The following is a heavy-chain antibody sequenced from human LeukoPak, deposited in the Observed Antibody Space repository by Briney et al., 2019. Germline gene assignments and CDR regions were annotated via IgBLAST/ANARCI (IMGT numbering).Heavy chain of an antibody. V-gene: IGHV3-30*18. CDR3: AKDKYYYGAVTDW. CDR2: ISYDGSNK. J-gene: IGHJ4*01. Sequence: PGGSLRLSCAASGFTFSSYGMHWVRQAPGKGLEWVAVISYDGSNKYYADSVKGRFTISRDNSKNTLYLQMNSLRAEDTAVYYWAKDKYYYGAVTDWWGQRTLVTV. CDR1: GFTFSSYG. D-gene: IGHD3-10*01.